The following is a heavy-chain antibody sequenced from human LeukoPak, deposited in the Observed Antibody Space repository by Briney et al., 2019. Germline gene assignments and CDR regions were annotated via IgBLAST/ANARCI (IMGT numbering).Heavy chain of an antibody. CDR1: GYTFTSYG. D-gene: IGHD3-22*01. Sequence: GSVKVSCKASGYTFTSYGISWVRQAPGQGLEWMGWISGYNGNTNYAQKFQGRVTMTRDTSTSTAYMELRSLRSDDTAVYYCARDGHRMYYYESSVYRFDYWGQGTLVTVSS. CDR3: ARDGHRMYYYESSVYRFDY. CDR2: ISGYNGNT. V-gene: IGHV1-18*01. J-gene: IGHJ4*02.